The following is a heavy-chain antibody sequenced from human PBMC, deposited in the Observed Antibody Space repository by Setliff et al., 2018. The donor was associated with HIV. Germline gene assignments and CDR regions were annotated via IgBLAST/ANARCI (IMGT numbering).Heavy chain of an antibody. V-gene: IGHV1-2*02. J-gene: IGHJ5*02. Sequence: ASVKVSCKASGYTFMSYDINWVRQAPGQGLEWMGWMNPNSGGINFAQKFQGRVTMTRVTSISTAYMELSGLRSDDTAVYYCVASPLLDIVIIPADTNLGGHWLDPWGQGTLVTVSS. D-gene: IGHD2-2*03. CDR2: MNPNSGGI. CDR1: GYTFMSYD. CDR3: VASPLLDIVIIPADTNLGGHWLDP.